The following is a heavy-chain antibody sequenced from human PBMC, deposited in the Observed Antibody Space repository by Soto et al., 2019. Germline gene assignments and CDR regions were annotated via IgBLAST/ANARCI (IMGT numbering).Heavy chain of an antibody. V-gene: IGHV1-3*01. CDR3: ARLSDHCSSTSCFNWFDP. CDR2: INAGNGNT. D-gene: IGHD2-2*01. CDR1: GYTFTSYA. J-gene: IGHJ5*02. Sequence: ASVKVSCKASGYTFTSYAMHWVRQAPGQRLEWMGWINAGNGNTKYSQKFQGRVTVTRDTSASTAYMELSSLRSEDTAVYYCARLSDHCSSTSCFNWFDPWGQGTLVTVSS.